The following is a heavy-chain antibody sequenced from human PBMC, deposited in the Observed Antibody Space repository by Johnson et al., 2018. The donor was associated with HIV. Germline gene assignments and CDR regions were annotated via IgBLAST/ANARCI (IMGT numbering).Heavy chain of an antibody. J-gene: IGHJ3*02. CDR2: IGTAGDT. CDR1: GFTFSSYD. Sequence: VQLVESGGGLVQPGGSLRLSCAASGFTFSSYDMHWVRQATGNGLEWVSAIGTAGDTYYPGSVKGRFTISRENAKNSLYLQMNSLRAGDTAVYYCARGKGWLDAFDMWGQGTMVTVSS. D-gene: IGHD3-22*01. CDR3: ARGKGWLDAFDM. V-gene: IGHV3-13*01.